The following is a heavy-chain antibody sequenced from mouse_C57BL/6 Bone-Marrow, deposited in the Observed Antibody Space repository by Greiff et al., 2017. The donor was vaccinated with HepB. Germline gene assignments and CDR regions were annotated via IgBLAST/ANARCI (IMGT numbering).Heavy chain of an antibody. CDR1: GYTFTSYW. D-gene: IGHD1-1*01. J-gene: IGHJ2*01. CDR3: AITTVVAKGY. CDR2: IYPSDSET. Sequence: VQLQQSGAELVRPGSSVKLSCKASGYTFTSYWMDWVKQRPGQGLEWIGNIYPSDSETHYNQKFKDKATLTVDKSSSTAYMQLSSLTSEDSAVYYCAITTVVAKGYWGQGTTLTVSS. V-gene: IGHV1-61*01.